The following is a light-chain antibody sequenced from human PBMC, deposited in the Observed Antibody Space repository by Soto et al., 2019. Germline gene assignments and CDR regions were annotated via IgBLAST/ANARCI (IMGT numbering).Light chain of an antibody. CDR1: QSTSSN. J-gene: IGKJ1*01. CDR2: DAS. V-gene: IGKV3-15*01. Sequence: EVVMTQSPATLSVSPGERATLSCRASQSTSSNLAWYQHKPGQGPRLLIHDASTRATGVPARFSGSGSGTEFTLTISSLQSEDFPVYYRQQYNDWPETFGQGTKVDIK. CDR3: QQYNDWPET.